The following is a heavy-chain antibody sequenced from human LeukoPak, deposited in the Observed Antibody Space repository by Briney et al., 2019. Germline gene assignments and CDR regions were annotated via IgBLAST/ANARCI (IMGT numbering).Heavy chain of an antibody. J-gene: IGHJ4*02. CDR1: GFNFGIYG. Sequence: PGGSLRLSCTASGFNFGIYGMHWVRQAPGKGLEWVAFIRYDGSNKYYADSVKGRFTISRDNAKNSLYLQMNSLRAEDTAVYYCARDGDGGNRGYFDYWGQGTLVTVSS. CDR2: IRYDGSNK. V-gene: IGHV3-30*02. CDR3: ARDGDGGNRGYFDY. D-gene: IGHD4-23*01.